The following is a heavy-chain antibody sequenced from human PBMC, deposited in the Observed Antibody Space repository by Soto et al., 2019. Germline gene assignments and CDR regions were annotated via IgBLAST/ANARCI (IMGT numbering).Heavy chain of an antibody. CDR2: INHSGST. J-gene: IGHJ4*02. CDR1: GGSFSGYY. Sequence: SETLSLTCAVYGGSFSGYYWSWIRQPPGKGLEWIGEINHSGSTNYNPSLKSRVTISVDTSKNQFSLKLSSVTAADTAVYYCARGLFYYGSGSYRYPDFDYWGQGTLVTVSS. D-gene: IGHD3-10*01. V-gene: IGHV4-34*01. CDR3: ARGLFYYGSGSYRYPDFDY.